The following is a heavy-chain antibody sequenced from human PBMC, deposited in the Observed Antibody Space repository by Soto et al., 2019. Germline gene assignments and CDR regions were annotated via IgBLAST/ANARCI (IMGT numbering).Heavy chain of an antibody. CDR3: ARGSYYGSGTSTPYYYMDV. V-gene: IGHV1-18*01. J-gene: IGHJ6*03. Sequence: GASVKVSCKASGYTFTSYGTSWVRQAPGQGLEWMGWISAYNGNTNYAQKLQGRVTMTTDTSTSTAYMELRSLRSDDTAVYYCARGSYYGSGTSTPYYYMDVWGKGTTVTVSS. D-gene: IGHD3-10*01. CDR1: GYTFTSYG. CDR2: ISAYNGNT.